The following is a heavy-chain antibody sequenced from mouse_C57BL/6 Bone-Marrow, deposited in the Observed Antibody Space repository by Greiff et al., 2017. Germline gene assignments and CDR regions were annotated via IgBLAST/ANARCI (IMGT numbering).Heavy chain of an antibody. J-gene: IGHJ2*01. V-gene: IGHV1-82*01. D-gene: IGHD1-1*01. CDR2: IYPGDGVT. CDR1: GYAFSSSW. Sequence: QVQLQQSGPELVKPGASVKISCKASGYAFSSSWMNWVKQRPGQGLEWIGRIYPGDGVTNYNGKFKGKATLPADKSSSTAYMQLSSLTSDDSAVYFFARWYYGSSSWDYWGQGTTLTVSS. CDR3: ARWYYGSSSWDY.